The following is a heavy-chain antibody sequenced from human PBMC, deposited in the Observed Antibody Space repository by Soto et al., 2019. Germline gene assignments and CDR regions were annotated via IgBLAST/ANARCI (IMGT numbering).Heavy chain of an antibody. CDR1: GLTFSGHW. D-gene: IGHD2-21*02. CDR2: IKPDGSET. J-gene: IGHJ4*02. V-gene: IGHV3-7*03. CDR3: TSRPSGMTYHAVFDF. Sequence: PGGSLRLSCAASGLTFSGHWMTWVRQTPGEGLQWVAAIKPDGSETFYVDSVKGRFTISRDNARNSLFLQMDSLRAEDTAVYYCTSRPSGMTYHAVFDFWGQGTLVTV.